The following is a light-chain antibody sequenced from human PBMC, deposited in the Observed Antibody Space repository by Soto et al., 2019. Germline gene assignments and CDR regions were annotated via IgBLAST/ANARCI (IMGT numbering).Light chain of an antibody. CDR1: QSVSSN. CDR3: QQYNNWPPT. Sequence: EILMTQSPATLSVSPGERATLSCRASQSVSSNLAWYQQKPGQAPRILIYGASTRATGIPARFSGSGSGTECTLTISSLQSEDFAVYYCQQYNNWPPTFGQGTKVDI. J-gene: IGKJ1*01. CDR2: GAS. V-gene: IGKV3-15*01.